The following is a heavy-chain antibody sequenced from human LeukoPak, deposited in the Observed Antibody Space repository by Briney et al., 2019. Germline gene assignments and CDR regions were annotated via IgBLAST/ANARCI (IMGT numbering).Heavy chain of an antibody. Sequence: GGSLRLSCAASGFTFSDYYMSWVRQAPGKGLEWVSYISSSGSTIYYADSVKGRFTISRDNAKNSLYLQMNSLRAEDTAVYYCARASHKYFDFWSGLGWFDSWGQGTLVTVSP. CDR2: ISSSGSTI. J-gene: IGHJ5*01. V-gene: IGHV3-11*01. D-gene: IGHD3-3*01. CDR3: ARASHKYFDFWSGLGWFDS. CDR1: GFTFSDYY.